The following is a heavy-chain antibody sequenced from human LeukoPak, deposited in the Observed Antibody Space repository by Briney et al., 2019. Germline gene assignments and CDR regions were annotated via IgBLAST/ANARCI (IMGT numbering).Heavy chain of an antibody. Sequence: SQTLSLTCTVSGGSISSGSYYWSWIRQPAGKGLEWIGRIYTSGSTTYNPSLKSRVTISVDTSKNQFSLKLSSVTAADTAVYYCARDLTTSRTTGTKTWGQGTLVTVSS. J-gene: IGHJ5*02. V-gene: IGHV4-61*02. CDR1: GGSISSGSYY. D-gene: IGHD1-1*01. CDR3: ARDLTTSRTTGTKT. CDR2: IYTSGST.